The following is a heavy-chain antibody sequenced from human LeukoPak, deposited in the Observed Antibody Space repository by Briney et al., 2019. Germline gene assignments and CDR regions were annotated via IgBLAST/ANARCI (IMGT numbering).Heavy chain of an antibody. D-gene: IGHD2-2*01. Sequence: SQTLSLTCTVSGGSISSGDYYWSWIRQPPGKGQEWIGYIYYSGSTYYNPSLKSRVTISVDTSKNQFSLKLSFVIAADTALYYCARGHGGAVVVPAAILFVHWGQGTLVTVSS. CDR3: ARGHGGAVVVPAAILFVH. V-gene: IGHV4-30-4*08. CDR1: GGSISSGDYY. CDR2: IYYSGST. J-gene: IGHJ4*02.